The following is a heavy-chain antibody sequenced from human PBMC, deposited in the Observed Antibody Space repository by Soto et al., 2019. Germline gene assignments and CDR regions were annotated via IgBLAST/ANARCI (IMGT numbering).Heavy chain of an antibody. CDR2: INPSGGST. V-gene: IGHV1-46*01. Sequence: GASVKVSCKASGYTFTSYYMHWVRQAPGQGLEWMGIINPSGGSTSYAQKFQGRVTMTRDTSTSTVYMELSSLRSEDTAVYYCARDYYGSGSPIFDAFHIWGQGTMVTVSS. CDR3: ARDYYGSGSPIFDAFHI. D-gene: IGHD3-10*01. CDR1: GYTFTSYY. J-gene: IGHJ3*02.